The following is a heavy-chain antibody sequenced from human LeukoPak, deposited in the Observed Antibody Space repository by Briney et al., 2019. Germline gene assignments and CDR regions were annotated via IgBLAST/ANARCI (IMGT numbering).Heavy chain of an antibody. CDR1: GYTLTELS. V-gene: IGHV1-24*01. Sequence: ASVKVSSKVSGYTLTELSMHGVRQAPGKGREWMGGFDPEDGETIYAQKFQGRVTMTEDTSTDTAYMELSSLRSEDTAVYYCATGGVNPYYDYVWGSYRYRASPERAVQHWGQGTLVTVSS. CDR2: FDPEDGET. J-gene: IGHJ1*01. CDR3: ATGGVNPYYDYVWGSYRYRASPERAVQH. D-gene: IGHD3-16*02.